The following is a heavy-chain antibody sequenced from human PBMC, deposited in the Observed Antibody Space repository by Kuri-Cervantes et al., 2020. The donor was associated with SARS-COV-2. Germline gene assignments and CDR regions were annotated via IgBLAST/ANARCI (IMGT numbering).Heavy chain of an antibody. Sequence: SETLSLTCTVSGGSISSSSYYWGWIRQPPGKGLEWIGSIYYSGSTYYNPSLKSRVTISVDTSKNQFSLKLSSVTAADTAVYYCARHYVLVVPAAMVDWFDPWGQGTLVTVSS. CDR1: GGSISSSSYY. J-gene: IGHJ5*02. CDR2: IYYSGST. D-gene: IGHD2-2*01. V-gene: IGHV4-39*01. CDR3: ARHYVLVVPAAMVDWFDP.